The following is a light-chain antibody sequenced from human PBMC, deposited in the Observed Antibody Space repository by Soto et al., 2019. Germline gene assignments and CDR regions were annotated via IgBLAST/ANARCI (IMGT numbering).Light chain of an antibody. V-gene: IGKV3-11*01. CDR1: QTFSSH. CDR2: DAS. J-gene: IGKJ5*01. Sequence: EIVLTQSPATLSLSPGERATLSCRASQTFSSHLAWYQQKPGQAPRLLIYDASKRTTGIPASFSGRGSGTDFTLTISSLEPEDFAVYDCQQRSNWPPVITFGQGTRLEIK. CDR3: QQRSNWPPVIT.